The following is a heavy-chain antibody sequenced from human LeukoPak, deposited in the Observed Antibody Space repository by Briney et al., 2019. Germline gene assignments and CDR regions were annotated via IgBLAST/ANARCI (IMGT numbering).Heavy chain of an antibody. J-gene: IGHJ1*01. Sequence: GGSLRLSCAASGFTFTDYFMNWIRQAPGKGLEWVSSISISGSTIYYVDSVKGRFTISRDNAKNSLYLQMNSLRAEDTAVYYCARSSDSSSLQYFQHWGQGTLVTVSS. D-gene: IGHD6-6*01. CDR1: GFTFTDYF. CDR2: ISISGSTI. V-gene: IGHV3-11*01. CDR3: ARSSDSSSLQYFQH.